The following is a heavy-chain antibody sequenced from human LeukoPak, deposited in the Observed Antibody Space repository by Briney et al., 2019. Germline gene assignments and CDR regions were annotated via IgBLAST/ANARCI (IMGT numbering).Heavy chain of an antibody. CDR2: INHSGST. CDR3: ARVESSSWYSGY. V-gene: IGHV4-34*01. D-gene: IGHD6-13*01. CDR1: GGSFSGYY. J-gene: IGHJ4*02. Sequence: SETLSLTCAVYGGSFSGYYWSWIRQPPGKGLEWIGEINHSGSTNYNPSLKSRVTISVDTSKNQFSLKLSSVTAADTAVYYCARVESSSWYSGYWGQGTLVTVSS.